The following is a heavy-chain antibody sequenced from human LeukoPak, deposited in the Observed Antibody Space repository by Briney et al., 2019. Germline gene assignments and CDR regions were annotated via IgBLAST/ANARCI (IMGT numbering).Heavy chain of an antibody. CDR2: IIPILGIA. CDR3: ARSAGPKQLALPFDY. Sequence: SVKVSCKASGGTFSSYAISWVRQAPGQGLEWMGRIIPILGIANYAQKFQGRVTITADKSTSTAYMELSSLRSEDTAVYYCARSAGPKQLALPFDYWGQGTLVTVSS. J-gene: IGHJ4*02. CDR1: GGTFSSYA. V-gene: IGHV1-69*04. D-gene: IGHD6-13*01.